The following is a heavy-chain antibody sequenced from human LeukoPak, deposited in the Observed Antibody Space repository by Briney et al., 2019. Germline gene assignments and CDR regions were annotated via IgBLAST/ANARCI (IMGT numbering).Heavy chain of an antibody. CDR2: INHSGST. Sequence: KPSETLSLTCAVYGGSFSGYYWSWIRQPPGKGLEWIGEINHSGSTNYNPSLKSRVTISVDTSKNQFSLKLSSVTAADTAVYYCARENTHSDFWGNWFDPWGQGTLVTVSS. CDR3: ARENTHSDFWGNWFDP. V-gene: IGHV4-34*01. D-gene: IGHD3-3*01. CDR1: GGSFSGYY. J-gene: IGHJ5*02.